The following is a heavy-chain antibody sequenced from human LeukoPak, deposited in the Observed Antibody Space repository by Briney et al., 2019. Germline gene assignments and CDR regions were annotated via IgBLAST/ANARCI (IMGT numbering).Heavy chain of an antibody. CDR1: GYTFTTYD. D-gene: IGHD1-26*01. CDR3: ARDRGSYLDY. Sequence: ASVKVSCKASGYTFTTYDLGWVRQASGQGLEWMGWMSPNTGNTVYAYKFQDRVTMTRNISINTAYMELNSLRSEDTAVYYCARDRGSYLDYWGQGTLVTVSS. V-gene: IGHV1-8*01. CDR2: MSPNTGNT. J-gene: IGHJ4*02.